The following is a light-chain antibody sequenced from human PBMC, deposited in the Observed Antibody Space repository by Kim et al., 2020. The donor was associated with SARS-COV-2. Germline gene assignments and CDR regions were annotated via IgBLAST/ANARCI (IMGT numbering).Light chain of an antibody. CDR2: NKDN. Sequence: SELTQPPSTSGTPGQRVIISCSGSSSNIGRNAVNWYQHLPGTAPKLLVYNKDNQRPSGVPDRFSASKSGTSASLAISGLQSEDEADYYCASWDDSLNGWVFGGGTQLTVL. V-gene: IGLV1-44*01. J-gene: IGLJ3*02. CDR1: SSNIGRNA. CDR3: ASWDDSLNGWV.